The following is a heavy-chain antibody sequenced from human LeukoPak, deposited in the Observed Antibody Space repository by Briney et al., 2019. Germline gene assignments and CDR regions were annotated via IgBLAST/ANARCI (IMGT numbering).Heavy chain of an antibody. Sequence: GGSLRLSCAASGFTFNSYWMHWVRQARGKGLVWVSRISTDGFSTIYADSVKGRFTISRDSSKNTLSLQMNDLTAEDTAVYYCARTGGSGSYFNWAYFDYWGQGTLVTVSS. CDR1: GFTFNSYW. CDR3: ARTGGSGSYFNWAYFDY. J-gene: IGHJ4*02. D-gene: IGHD3-10*01. V-gene: IGHV3-74*01. CDR2: ISTDGFST.